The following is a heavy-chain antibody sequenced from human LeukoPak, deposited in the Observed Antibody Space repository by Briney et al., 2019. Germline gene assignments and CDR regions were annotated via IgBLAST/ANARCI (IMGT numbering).Heavy chain of an antibody. CDR1: GLTVSSNH. D-gene: IGHD1-14*01. V-gene: IGHV3-53*01. CDR3: AKTYNNGFDP. J-gene: IGHJ5*02. CDR2: IYSGGST. Sequence: GGSLRLSCAASGLTVSSNHMNWVRQPPGKGLEWVSIIYSGGSTYYVDSVKGRFTISRDNSKNTLYLQVNSLRAEDTAVYYCAKTYNNGFDPWGQGTLVTVSS.